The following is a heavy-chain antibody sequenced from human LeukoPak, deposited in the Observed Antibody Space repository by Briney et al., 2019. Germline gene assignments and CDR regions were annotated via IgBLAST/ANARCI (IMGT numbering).Heavy chain of an antibody. CDR2: IYYSGST. V-gene: IGHV4-39*07. D-gene: IGHD1-26*01. J-gene: IGHJ3*02. CDR3: ARDVGGSYLWTKGGENAFDI. CDR1: GGSISSSSYY. Sequence: SETLSLTCTVSGGSISSSSYYWGWIRQPPGKGLEWIGSIYYSGSTYYNPSLKSRVTISVDTSKNQFSLKLSSVTAADTAVYYCARDVGGSYLWTKGGENAFDIWGQGTMVTVSS.